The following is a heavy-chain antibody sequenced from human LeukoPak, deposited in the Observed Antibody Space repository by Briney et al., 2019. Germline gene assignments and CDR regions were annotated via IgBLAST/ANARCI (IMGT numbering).Heavy chain of an antibody. CDR2: INPGGGST. D-gene: IGHD5-12*01. J-gene: IGHJ3*02. Sequence: GASVKVSCKASGYTFTRYYMHWVRQAPGQGLEWMGIINPGGGSTSYARKFQGRVTMTRDTSTSTVYMELSSLRSEDTAVYYCAREAVDIAAFDIWGQGTMVTVSS. CDR1: GYTFTRYY. V-gene: IGHV1-46*01. CDR3: AREAVDIAAFDI.